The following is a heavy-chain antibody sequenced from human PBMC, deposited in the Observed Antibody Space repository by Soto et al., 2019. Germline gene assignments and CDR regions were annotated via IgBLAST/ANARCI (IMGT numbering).Heavy chain of an antibody. Sequence: PGGSLRLSCAASGFTFSSYGMNWVRQAPGKGLEWVSAISGSGGSTFYADSVKGRFTISRDTSKNTLYLQMNSLRAEDTAVYYCGKDTYGLDYWGQGTLVTVSS. D-gene: IGHD3-10*01. CDR1: GFTFSSYG. V-gene: IGHV3-23*01. CDR3: GKDTYGLDY. CDR2: ISGSGGST. J-gene: IGHJ4*02.